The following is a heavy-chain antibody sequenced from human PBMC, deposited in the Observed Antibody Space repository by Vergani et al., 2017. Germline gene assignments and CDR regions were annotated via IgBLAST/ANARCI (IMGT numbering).Heavy chain of an antibody. CDR2: ITSTGGSS. CDR3: VKGLYGNTHFEY. D-gene: IGHD5-24*01. CDR1: GFAFGSYS. Sequence: EVQLLESGGGLVQPGGSLRLSCAASGFAFGSYSMNWVRQAPGTGLQWVSGITSTGGSSYYRDSVKGRFTISRDNSENALYLQMNSLTVEDTALYYCVKGLYGNTHFEYWGQGTRVTVSS. J-gene: IGHJ4*02. V-gene: IGHV3-23*01.